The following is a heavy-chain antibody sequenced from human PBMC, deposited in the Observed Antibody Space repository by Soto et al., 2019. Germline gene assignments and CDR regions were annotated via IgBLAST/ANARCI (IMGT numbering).Heavy chain of an antibody. J-gene: IGHJ4*02. Sequence: PGGSLRLSCAASGFTFSSYALSWVRQAPGKGLEWVSAISGDSATIYYADSVKGRFAISRDNSKNTLYLQMNSLRAEDTAVYYCAKPNVGYDCTGSTHRVFEYWGQGTLVTVSS. D-gene: IGHD2-8*02. V-gene: IGHV3-23*01. CDR1: GFTFSSYA. CDR3: AKPNVGYDCTGSTHRVFEY. CDR2: ISGDSATI.